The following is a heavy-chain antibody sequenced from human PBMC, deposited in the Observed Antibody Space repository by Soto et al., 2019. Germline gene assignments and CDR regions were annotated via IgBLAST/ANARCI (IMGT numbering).Heavy chain of an antibody. CDR1: GLTFRSFG. CDR2: IWYDESNK. Sequence: LTLVWAASGLTFRSFGFHGGRQDPGKGLEWVAVIWYDESNKYHADSVKGRFTISRDNSKNTLYLQMNSLRAEDTAGYYCARTYGSGSYHFTFFDYWGQGT. D-gene: IGHD3-10*01. CDR3: ARTYGSGSYHFTFFDY. V-gene: IGHV3-33*01. J-gene: IGHJ4*02.